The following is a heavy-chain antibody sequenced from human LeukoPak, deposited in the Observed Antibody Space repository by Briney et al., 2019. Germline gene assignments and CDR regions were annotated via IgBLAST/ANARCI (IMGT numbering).Heavy chain of an antibody. CDR2: IYSDNT. Sequence: GESLRLSCTVSGFTVSSNSMSWVRQAPGKGLEWVSFIYSDNTHYSDSVKGRFTISRDNSKNTLYLQMNSLRAEDTAVYYCARRAGAYSHPYDYWGQGTLVTVSS. D-gene: IGHD4/OR15-4a*01. V-gene: IGHV3-53*01. CDR3: ARRAGAYSHPYDY. J-gene: IGHJ4*02. CDR1: GFTVSSNS.